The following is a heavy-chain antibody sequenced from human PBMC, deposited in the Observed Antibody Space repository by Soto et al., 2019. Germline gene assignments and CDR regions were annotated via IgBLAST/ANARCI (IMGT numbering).Heavy chain of an antibody. CDR1: GFTFSSYA. J-gene: IGHJ5*02. CDR2: ITGSGDNT. V-gene: IGHV3-23*01. D-gene: IGHD6-19*01. Sequence: PGGSLRLSCAASGFTSSGFTFSSYAMSWVRQAPGKGLEWVSSITGSGDNTYYADSVKGRFTISRDNSKNTLFLQMNSLRAEDKAVYYCAKDRAAVAPRVRFDPWGQGTLVTVSS. CDR3: AKDRAAVAPRVRFDP.